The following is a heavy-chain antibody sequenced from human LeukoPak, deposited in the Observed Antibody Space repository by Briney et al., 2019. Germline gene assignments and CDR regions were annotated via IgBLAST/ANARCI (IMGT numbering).Heavy chain of an antibody. CDR2: IIGSGGST. J-gene: IGHJ4*02. CDR3: AKQRPFIVVVPAAQEEGY. CDR1: GFTFSSYA. V-gene: IGHV3-23*01. D-gene: IGHD2-2*01. Sequence: QPGGSLRLSCAASGFTFSSYAMSWVRQAPGKGLEWVSAIIGSGGSTYYADSVKGRFTISRDNSKNTLYLQMNSLRAEDTAVYYCAKQRPFIVVVPAAQEEGYWGQGTLVTVTS.